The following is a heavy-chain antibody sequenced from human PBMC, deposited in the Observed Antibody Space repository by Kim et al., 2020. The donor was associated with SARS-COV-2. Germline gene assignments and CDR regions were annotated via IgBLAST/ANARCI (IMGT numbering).Heavy chain of an antibody. J-gene: IGHJ4*02. CDR1: GVTFSSSP. CDR2: ISSDGSNK. V-gene: IGHV3-30*04. D-gene: IGHD5-12*01. Sequence: GGSLRLSCATSGVTFSSSPMHWVRQAPGKGLEWVALISSDGSNKYYADSVRGRFTISRDNSKSTLYLQMDSLRSEDSAIFYCARQGWGNGYNLDYWGQGTLVTVSS. CDR3: ARQGWGNGYNLDY.